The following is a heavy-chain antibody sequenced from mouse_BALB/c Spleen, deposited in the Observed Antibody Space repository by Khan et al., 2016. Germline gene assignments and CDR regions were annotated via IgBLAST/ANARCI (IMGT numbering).Heavy chain of an antibody. J-gene: IGHJ1*01. CDR3: ARDHYYGSSSFYWYFDV. D-gene: IGHD1-1*01. CDR1: GFSLTSYG. Sequence: QVQLQQPGPGLVAPSQSLSITCTVSGFSLTSYGVHWVRQPPGKGLEWLGVIWAGGSTNYNSALMSRLSISKDNSKSQVFLQMNSLQTDDTAMYYCARDHYYGSSSFYWYFDVWGAGTTVTVSS. CDR2: IWAGGST. V-gene: IGHV2-9*02.